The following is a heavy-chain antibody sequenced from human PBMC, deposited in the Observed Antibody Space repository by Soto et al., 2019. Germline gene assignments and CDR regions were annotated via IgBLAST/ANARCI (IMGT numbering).Heavy chain of an antibody. Sequence: PSETLSLTCNVSGASVSHGYWSWIRQPPGKGLEWIGFMYFGGSFNYNPSLTSRATISVETSKNQFSMKLTSVTASDTAVYYCARDAAIGMNDYWGQGTLVTVSS. V-gene: IGHV4-59*02. J-gene: IGHJ4*02. CDR1: GASVSHGY. CDR3: ARDAAIGMNDY. CDR2: MYFGGSF. D-gene: IGHD1-20*01.